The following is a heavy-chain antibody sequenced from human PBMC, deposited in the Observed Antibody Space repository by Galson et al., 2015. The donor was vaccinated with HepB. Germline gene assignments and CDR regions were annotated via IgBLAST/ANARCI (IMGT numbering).Heavy chain of an antibody. CDR3: ARGGKSNSLDY. V-gene: IGHV3-30-3*01. D-gene: IGHD2/OR15-2a*01. CDR1: GFTFSSFP. Sequence: SLRLSCAASGFTFSSFPMDWVRQAPGKGLEWVTLISHDGINKYYADSVKGRFTISRDNSKNTMHLQMNSLRPEDTAVYYCARGGKSNSLDYWGQGTLVTVSS. CDR2: ISHDGINK. J-gene: IGHJ4*02.